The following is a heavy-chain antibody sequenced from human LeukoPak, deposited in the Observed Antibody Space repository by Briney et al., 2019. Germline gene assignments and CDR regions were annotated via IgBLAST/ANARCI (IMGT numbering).Heavy chain of an antibody. CDR3: ARVAVAVPNFDY. J-gene: IGHJ4*02. CDR2: MSPNSGNT. Sequence: GASVKVSCKASGYTFTGYYMHWVRQAPGQGLEWMGWMSPNSGNTGYAQKFQGRVTITRNTSISTAYMELSSLRSEDTAAYYCARVAVAVPNFDYWGQGTLVTVSS. D-gene: IGHD6-19*01. V-gene: IGHV1-8*03. CDR1: GYTFTGYY.